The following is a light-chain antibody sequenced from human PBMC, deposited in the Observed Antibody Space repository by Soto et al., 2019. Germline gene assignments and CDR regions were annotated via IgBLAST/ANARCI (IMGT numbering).Light chain of an antibody. Sequence: SYELTQPPSVSVAPGKTATITCAGNNIGGKSVHWYQQKPGQAPVLVIYYDTDRPSGIPERFSSSNSENTATLTISRVEAGDEADYYCQVWDSRNDHVVFGGGTKLTVL. CDR3: QVWDSRNDHVV. J-gene: IGLJ2*01. CDR2: YDT. V-gene: IGLV3-21*04. CDR1: NIGGKS.